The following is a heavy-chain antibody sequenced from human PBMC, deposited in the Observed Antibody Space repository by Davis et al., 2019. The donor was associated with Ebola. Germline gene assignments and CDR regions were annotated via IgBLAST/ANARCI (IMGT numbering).Heavy chain of an antibody. V-gene: IGHV4-59*01. J-gene: IGHJ4*02. CDR3: ARDGYNYSYFDY. D-gene: IGHD5-24*01. CDR2: MYYSGGA. CDR1: GGSISSYY. Sequence: SATLSLTCTLPGGSISSYYWTWIRQPPGKGLEWIAYMYYSGGANYNPSLKSRVTISIDTSKNQFSLKLSSVTAADTAVYYCARDGYNYSYFDYWGQGTLVTVSS.